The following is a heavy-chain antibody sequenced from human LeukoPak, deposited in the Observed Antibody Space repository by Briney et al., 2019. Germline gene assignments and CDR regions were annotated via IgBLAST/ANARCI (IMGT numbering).Heavy chain of an antibody. V-gene: IGHV3-21*01. CDR3: ARDRMVDY. Sequence: GGSLKLSCAASGFTFSSYSMNWVRQAAGKGLEWVSSISSSSSYIYYADSVKGRFTISRDNGKNLLYLQMNSLRAEDTAVYYCARDRMVDYWGQGTVVTVSS. D-gene: IGHD2-15*01. CDR2: ISSSSSYI. J-gene: IGHJ4*02. CDR1: GFTFSSYS.